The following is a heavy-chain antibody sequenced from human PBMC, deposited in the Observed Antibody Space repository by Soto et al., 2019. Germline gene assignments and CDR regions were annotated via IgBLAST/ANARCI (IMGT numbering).Heavy chain of an antibody. CDR3: ARAIDSSGYYAFDI. J-gene: IGHJ3*02. CDR1: GFTVSSNY. D-gene: IGHD3-22*01. CDR2: IYSGGST. Sequence: GGSLRLSCAASGFTVSSNYMSWVRQAPGKGLEWVSVIYSGGSTYYADSVKGRFTISRDNSKNTLYLQMNSLRAEDTAVYYCARAIDSSGYYAFDIWGQVTMGTVSS. V-gene: IGHV3-53*01.